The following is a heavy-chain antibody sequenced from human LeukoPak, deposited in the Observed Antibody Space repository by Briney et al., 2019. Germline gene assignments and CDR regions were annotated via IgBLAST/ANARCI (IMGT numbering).Heavy chain of an antibody. Sequence: XSXIRQPPGKGLEWIGEINHSGSTNYNPSLKSRVTISVDTSKNQFSLKLSSVTAADTAVYYCARGRSGSQLRGFDYWGQGTLVTVSS. V-gene: IGHV4-34*01. CDR3: ARGRSGSQLRGFDY. CDR2: INHSGST. D-gene: IGHD1-26*01. J-gene: IGHJ4*02.